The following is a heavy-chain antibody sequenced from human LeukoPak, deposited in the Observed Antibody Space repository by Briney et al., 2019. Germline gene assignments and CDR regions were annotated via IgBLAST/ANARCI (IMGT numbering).Heavy chain of an antibody. CDR3: ARRGSDGRMLAGNYYYYGMDV. CDR1: GGTFSSYA. CDR2: IIPIFGTA. V-gene: IGHV1-69*13. J-gene: IGHJ6*02. D-gene: IGHD2-8*01. Sequence: ASVKVSCKASGGTFSSYAISWVRQAPGQGLEWMGGIIPIFGTANNAQKFQGRVTITADESTSTAYMELSSLRSEDTAVYYCARRGSDGRMLAGNYYYYGMDVWGQGTTVTVSS.